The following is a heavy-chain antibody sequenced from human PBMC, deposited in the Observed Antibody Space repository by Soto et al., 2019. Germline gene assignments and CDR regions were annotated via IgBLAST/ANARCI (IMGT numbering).Heavy chain of an antibody. V-gene: IGHV3-66*01. Sequence: EVQLVESGGGLVQPGGSLRLSCAASGFTVSTKYMSWVRQAPGKGLEWVSVLYSGGSTFFADSVKGRFTVSRDNSKNTVYRQMNRLRGEDTAVYYCATSTGFPGFEYWGQGSLVTVSS. J-gene: IGHJ4*02. CDR2: LYSGGST. CDR3: ATSTGFPGFEY. CDR1: GFTVSTKY.